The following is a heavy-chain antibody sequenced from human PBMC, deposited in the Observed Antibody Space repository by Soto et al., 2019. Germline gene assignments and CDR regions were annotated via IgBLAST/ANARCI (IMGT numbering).Heavy chain of an antibody. Sequence: QVQLVESGGGVVQPGRSLRLSCAASGFTFSSYGMHWVRQAPDKGLEWVAVIWYDGSNKYYADSVKGRFTISRDNSKNTLYLQMNSLRAEDTAVYYCARNDITMIVVVTYGMDVWGQGTTVTVSS. CDR3: ARNDITMIVVVTYGMDV. CDR1: GFTFSSYG. V-gene: IGHV3-33*01. CDR2: IWYDGSNK. J-gene: IGHJ6*02. D-gene: IGHD3-22*01.